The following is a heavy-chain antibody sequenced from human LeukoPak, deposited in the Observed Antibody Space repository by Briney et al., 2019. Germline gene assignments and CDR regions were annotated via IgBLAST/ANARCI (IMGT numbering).Heavy chain of an antibody. CDR3: ATVYGSGSYQLDY. D-gene: IGHD3-10*01. V-gene: IGHV1-24*01. J-gene: IGHJ4*02. Sequence: ASVKVSCKVSGYTLTELSMHWVRQAPGKGLEWMGGFDPEDGETIYAQKFQGRVTMTEDTSTDTAYMELSNLRSEDTAVYYCATVYGSGSYQLDYWGQGTLVTVSS. CDR1: GYTLTELS. CDR2: FDPEDGET.